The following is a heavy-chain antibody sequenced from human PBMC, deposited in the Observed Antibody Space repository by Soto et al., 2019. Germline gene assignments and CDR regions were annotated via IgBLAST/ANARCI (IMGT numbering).Heavy chain of an antibody. J-gene: IGHJ4*02. CDR2: ISAYNGNT. CDR1: GYSYSSYF. CDR3: ARDLPPVDY. Sequence: ASVKVSCKASGYSYSSYFISWVRQAPGQGLEWMGWISAYNGNTNYAQNLQGRVTMTTDTSTSTAYMELRSLRSDDTAVYYCARDLPPVDYWGQGTLVTVSS. V-gene: IGHV1-18*01.